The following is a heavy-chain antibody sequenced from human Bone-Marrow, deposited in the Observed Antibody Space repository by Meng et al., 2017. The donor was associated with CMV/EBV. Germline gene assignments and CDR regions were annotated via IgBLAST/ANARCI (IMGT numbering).Heavy chain of an antibody. J-gene: IGHJ6*02. CDR2: ISSSSSYI. D-gene: IGHD6-13*01. V-gene: IGHV3-21*01. CDR1: GFTFSSYS. CDR3: ARATSSSSWYYYYYGMDV. Sequence: GESLKISCAASGFTFSSYSMNWVRQAPGKGLEWVSSISSSSSYIYYADSVKGRFTISRDNAKNSLYLQMNSLRAEDTAVYYCARATSSSSWYYYYYGMDVCGQGTTVTVSS.